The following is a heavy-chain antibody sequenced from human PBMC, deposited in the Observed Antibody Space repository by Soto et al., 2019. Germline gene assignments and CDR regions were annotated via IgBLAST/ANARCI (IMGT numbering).Heavy chain of an antibody. CDR2: INSDGSST. CDR1: GFTFSSYW. CDR3: ARALAARPWAYYYYGMDV. Sequence: PGGSLRLSCAASGFTFSSYWMHWVRQAPGKGLVWVSRINSDGSSTSYADSVKGRFTISRDNAKNTLCLQMNSLRAEDTAVYYCARALAARPWAYYYYGMDVWGQGTTVTVSS. V-gene: IGHV3-74*01. J-gene: IGHJ6*02. D-gene: IGHD6-6*01.